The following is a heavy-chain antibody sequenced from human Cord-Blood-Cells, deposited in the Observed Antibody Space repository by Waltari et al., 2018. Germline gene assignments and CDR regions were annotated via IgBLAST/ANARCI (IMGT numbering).Heavy chain of an antibody. CDR2: IGSSSSTI. CDR3: ASNGGNSYYYYYGMDV. J-gene: IGHJ6*02. Sequence: EVQLVESGGGLVQPGGSLRLSCAASGFTFSSYSMNWVRQAPGKGLEGGSDIGSSSSTIYYADSVKGRITISRDNAKNPLYLQMNSRRAEDTAVYYCASNGGNSYYYYYGMDVWGQGTTVTVSS. CDR1: GFTFSSYS. D-gene: IGHD2-21*02. V-gene: IGHV3-48*01.